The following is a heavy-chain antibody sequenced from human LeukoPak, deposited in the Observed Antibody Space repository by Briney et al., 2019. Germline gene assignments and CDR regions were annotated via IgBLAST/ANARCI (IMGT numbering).Heavy chain of an antibody. Sequence: SETLSLTCAVYGGSFSGYYWSWIRQPPGKGLEWIGEINHSGSTNYNPSLKSRVTISVDTSKNQFSLKLSSVTAADTAVYYCARGHYYDSSGLYFDYWGQGTLVTVSS. CDR3: ARGHYYDSSGLYFDY. J-gene: IGHJ4*02. CDR1: GGSFSGYY. CDR2: INHSGST. D-gene: IGHD3-22*01. V-gene: IGHV4-34*01.